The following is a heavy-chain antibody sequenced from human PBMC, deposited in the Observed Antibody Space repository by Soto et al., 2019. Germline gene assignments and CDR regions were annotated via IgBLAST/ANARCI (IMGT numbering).Heavy chain of an antibody. D-gene: IGHD3-10*01. V-gene: IGHV4-39*01. J-gene: IGHJ2*01. CDR1: GGSMYSSDNF. CDR3: ARQIGFGQWCFDL. Sequence: QLQLQESGPGLVKPSETLSLTCTVSGGSMYSSDNFWGLIRQPPGKGLEWIGSINYFGNTFYNPSLQSRVAISVDTSRNQFSLRLTSVTAADTAVYFCARQIGFGQWCFDLWGRGTLVTVSS. CDR2: INYFGNT.